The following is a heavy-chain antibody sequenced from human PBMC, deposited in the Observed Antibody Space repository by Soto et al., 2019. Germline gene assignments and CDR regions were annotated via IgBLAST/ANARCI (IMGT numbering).Heavy chain of an antibody. Sequence: EVQLLESGGALVEPGGSQRLSCTASGFAFSAYVMSWVRQAPGKGLEWVSAITGSSSGSTYADSVKGRFTISRDNSKNPLYLHMNSLRVDDTAVYYCAKPVTGAGFRPFDSWGQGTLVTVSS. D-gene: IGHD6-19*01. V-gene: IGHV3-23*01. CDR3: AKPVTGAGFRPFDS. J-gene: IGHJ4*02. CDR2: ITGSSSGS. CDR1: GFAFSAYV.